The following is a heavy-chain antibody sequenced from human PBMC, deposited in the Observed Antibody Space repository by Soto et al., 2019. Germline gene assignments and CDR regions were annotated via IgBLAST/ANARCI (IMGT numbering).Heavy chain of an antibody. CDR1: GFTFTSSA. V-gene: IGHV1-58*01. J-gene: IGHJ4*02. CDR3: AAGDSSGYYGG. CDR2: ITVGSGNT. D-gene: IGHD3-22*01. Sequence: EASVKVSCKASGFTFTSSAVQWVRQARGQRLEWIGWITVGSGNTNYAQKFQERVTITRDMSTSTAYMELSSLRSEDTAVYYCAAGDSSGYYGGWGQGTQVTVSS.